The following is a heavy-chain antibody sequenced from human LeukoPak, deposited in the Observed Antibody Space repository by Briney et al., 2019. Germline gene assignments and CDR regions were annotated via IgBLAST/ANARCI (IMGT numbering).Heavy chain of an antibody. CDR1: GFTFSSYG. Sequence: GGSLRLSWAASGFTFSSYGMHWVRQAPGKGLEWVAVIWYDGSNKYYADSVKGRFTISRDNSKNTLYLQMNSLRAEDTAVYYCAKDGYYYDSSGLTGGFDYWGQGTLVTVSS. J-gene: IGHJ4*02. CDR2: IWYDGSNK. CDR3: AKDGYYYDSSGLTGGFDY. V-gene: IGHV3-33*06. D-gene: IGHD3-22*01.